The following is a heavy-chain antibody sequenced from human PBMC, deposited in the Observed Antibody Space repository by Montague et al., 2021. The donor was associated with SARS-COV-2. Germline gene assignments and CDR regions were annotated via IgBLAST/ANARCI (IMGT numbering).Heavy chain of an antibody. CDR2: IHYSETT. Sequence: SETLSLTCTVSGGSITSSLYYWGWIRQPPGKGLEWIGTIHYSETTSYNPSLKSRVTISVDTSKDQFSLKVTSVTAADTAVYYCARDFSDGYTPYFDFWGQGTLVTVSS. V-gene: IGHV4-39*07. J-gene: IGHJ4*02. CDR1: GGSITSSLYY. D-gene: IGHD5-18*01. CDR3: ARDFSDGYTPYFDF.